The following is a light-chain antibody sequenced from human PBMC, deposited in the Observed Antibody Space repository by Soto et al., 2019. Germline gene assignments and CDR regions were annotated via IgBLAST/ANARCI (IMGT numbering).Light chain of an antibody. CDR2: DAS. CDR1: QSVSSY. CDR3: QQRFNSPRFT. Sequence: EIVLTQSPATLSLSPGERATLSCRASQSVSSYLAWYQQKPGQAPRLLIYDASNRATGIPARFRGGGSGTDFTLTISSLEPEDFAVYYCQQRFNSPRFTFGQGTKLEIK. J-gene: IGKJ2*01. V-gene: IGKV3-11*01.